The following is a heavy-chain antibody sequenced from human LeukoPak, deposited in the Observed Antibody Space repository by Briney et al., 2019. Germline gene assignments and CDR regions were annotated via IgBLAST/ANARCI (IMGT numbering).Heavy chain of an antibody. J-gene: IGHJ4*02. CDR2: IYYSGST. Sequence: SETLSLTCTVSGGSISSGDYYWSWIRRPPGKGLEWIGYIYYSGSTYYNPSLKSRVTISVDTSKNQFSLKLSSVTAADTAVYYCARVIDSSGYYWGAFDYWGQGTLVTVSS. V-gene: IGHV4-30-4*01. CDR3: ARVIDSSGYYWGAFDY. D-gene: IGHD3-22*01. CDR1: GGSISSGDYY.